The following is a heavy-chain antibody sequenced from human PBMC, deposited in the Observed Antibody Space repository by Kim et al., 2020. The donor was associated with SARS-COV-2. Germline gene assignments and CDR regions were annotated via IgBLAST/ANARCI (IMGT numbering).Heavy chain of an antibody. CDR3: AAYSSGWYPFDY. J-gene: IGHJ4*02. CDR1: GFTFSDYY. V-gene: IGHV3-11*03. CDR2: ISSSSSYT. Sequence: GGSLRLSCAASGFTFSDYYMSWIRQAPGKGLEWVSYISSSSSYTNYADSVKGRFTISRDNAKNSLYLQMNSLRAEDTAVYYCAAYSSGWYPFDYWGQGTLVTVSS. D-gene: IGHD6-19*01.